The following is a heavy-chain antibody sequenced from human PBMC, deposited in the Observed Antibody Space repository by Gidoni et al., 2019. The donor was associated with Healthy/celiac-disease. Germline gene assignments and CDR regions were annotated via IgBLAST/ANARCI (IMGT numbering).Heavy chain of an antibody. CDR3: ARRSLDYDLFG. CDR1: GGSIRSSNW. CDR2: IYHSGRT. Sequence: QVQLQESGPGLVKPSGTLSLTCAVSGGSIRSSNWWSWVRQPPGKGLEWIGDIYHSGRTHYNPSLKSRVTISVDQSKNQFSLKLSSVTAADTAVYYCARRSLDYDLFGWGQGPLVTVSS. D-gene: IGHD3-3*01. J-gene: IGHJ4*02. V-gene: IGHV4-4*02.